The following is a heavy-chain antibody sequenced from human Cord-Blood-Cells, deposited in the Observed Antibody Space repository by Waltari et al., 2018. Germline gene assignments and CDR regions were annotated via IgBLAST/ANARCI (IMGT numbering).Heavy chain of an antibody. J-gene: IGHJ6*03. V-gene: IGHV1-8*03. CDR3: ARSFSSTSYYYYYMDV. D-gene: IGHD2-2*01. CDR1: GYTFTSYD. Sequence: QVQLVQSVAEVKKPGASVKVSCKASGYTFTSYDINWVRQATGQGLEWMGWMNPNSGNTGYAQKFQGRVTITRNTSISTAYMELSSLRSEDTAVYYCARSFSSTSYYYYYMDVWGKGTTVTVSS. CDR2: MNPNSGNT.